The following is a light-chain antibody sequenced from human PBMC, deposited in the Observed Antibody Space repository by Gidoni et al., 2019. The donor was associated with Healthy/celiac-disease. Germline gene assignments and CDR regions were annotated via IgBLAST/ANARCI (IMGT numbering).Light chain of an antibody. CDR3: QQRSNWPPGGT. V-gene: IGKV3-11*01. J-gene: IGKJ1*01. CDR2: DAS. CDR1: QSVSSY. Sequence: ELVLTQSPATLSLSPGERTTLSRRASQSVSSYLAWYQQKPGQAPRLLIYDASNRATGIPARFSGSGSGTDFTLTISSLEPEDFAVYYCQQRSNWPPGGTFGQGTKVEIK.